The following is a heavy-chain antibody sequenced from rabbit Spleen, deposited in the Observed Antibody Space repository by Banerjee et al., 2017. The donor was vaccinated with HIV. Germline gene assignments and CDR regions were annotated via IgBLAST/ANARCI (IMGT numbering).Heavy chain of an antibody. V-gene: IGHV1S47*01. CDR2: IDPIFGRT. Sequence: QEQLVESGGGLVQPGGSLKLSCKASGFDFSNYGVSWVRQAPGKGLEWIGYIDPIFGRTYYATWVNGRFTISSHNAQNTLYLQLNSLTAADTATYFCARYDDPYARAFDPWGPGTLVTVS. D-gene: IGHD2-1*01. J-gene: IGHJ2*01. CDR3: ARYDDPYARAFDP. CDR1: GFDFSNYG.